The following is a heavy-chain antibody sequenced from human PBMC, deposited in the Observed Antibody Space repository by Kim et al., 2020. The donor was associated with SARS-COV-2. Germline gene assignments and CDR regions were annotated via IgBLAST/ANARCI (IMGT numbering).Heavy chain of an antibody. D-gene: IGHD1-1*01. J-gene: IGHJ5*01. CDR2: TFYRSKWST. Sequence: SQTLSLTCAISGDSVSSNSATWNWIRQSPSRSLEWLGRTFYRSKWSTDYALSVRSRITINSDASKNQFSLQLNSVTPEDTLMYYCARRSSLSGMFDSWG. CDR3: ARRSSLSGMFDS. V-gene: IGHV6-1*01. CDR1: GDSVSSNSAT.